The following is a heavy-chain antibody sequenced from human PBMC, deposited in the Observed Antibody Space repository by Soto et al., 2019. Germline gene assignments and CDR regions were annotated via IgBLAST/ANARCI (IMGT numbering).Heavy chain of an antibody. J-gene: IGHJ5*02. CDR3: AKDRGTNGAMVRFDP. Sequence: EVQLLESGGGLVQPGGSLRLSCTASGFTFSSYAMSWVRQAPGKGLEWVSSISAGGGSTYYADSVKGRFTISRDNSKSTLFVQMDSLRAEDTAVYYCAKDRGTNGAMVRFDPWGQGTLVTVSS. CDR2: ISAGGGST. V-gene: IGHV3-23*01. CDR1: GFTFSSYA. D-gene: IGHD1-1*01.